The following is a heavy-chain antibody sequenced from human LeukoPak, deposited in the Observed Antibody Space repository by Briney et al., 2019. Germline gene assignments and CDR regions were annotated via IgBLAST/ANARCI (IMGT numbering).Heavy chain of an antibody. CDR2: ISGSGGST. V-gene: IGHV3-23*01. J-gene: IGHJ4*02. D-gene: IGHD1-20*01. Sequence: PGGSLRLSCAASGFTFSSYAMSWVRQAPGKGLEWVSGISGSGGSTYYADSVQGRFTISRDNSKNTLYLQMNSLRAEDTAVYYCAKSLTGTVDYWGQGTLVTVYS. CDR1: GFTFSSYA. CDR3: AKSLTGTVDY.